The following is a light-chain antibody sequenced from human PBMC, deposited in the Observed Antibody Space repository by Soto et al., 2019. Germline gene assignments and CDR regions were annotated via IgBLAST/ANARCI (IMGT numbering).Light chain of an antibody. CDR1: QSVGRN. J-gene: IGKJ4*01. CDR2: GAS. V-gene: IGKV3-15*01. CDR3: QQYHDWPPLT. Sequence: EIVMTQSPATLSVSPGERATLSCRASQSVGRNLAWYQQKPGQAPRLLIYGASTRATGIPSRFSGSGSGTEFTLTISSLQSEDFAIYSCQQYHDWPPLTFGGGTKVEIK.